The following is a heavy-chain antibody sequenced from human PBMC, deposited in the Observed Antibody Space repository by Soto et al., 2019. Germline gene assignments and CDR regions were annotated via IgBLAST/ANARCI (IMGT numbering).Heavy chain of an antibody. CDR3: ASDPPLAGVVTHYYYYVMHV. CDR1: GGTFSSDA. CDR2: IIPIFGPA. J-gene: IGHJ6*02. V-gene: IGHV1-69*06. D-gene: IGHD3-3*01. Sequence: ASVKVSCKASGGTFSSDAISWVRQAPGQGLEWRGGIIPIFGPANYAQKFQGRVTITADKSTSAAYMELSSLRSEDTAVYYCASDPPLAGVVTHYYYYVMHVWG.